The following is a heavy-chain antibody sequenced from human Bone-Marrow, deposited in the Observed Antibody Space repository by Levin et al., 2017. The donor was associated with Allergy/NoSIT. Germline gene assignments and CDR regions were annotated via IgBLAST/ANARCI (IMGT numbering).Heavy chain of an antibody. CDR3: ARPDCSGTSCYYFFDS. CDR1: GFTFSRYS. D-gene: IGHD2-2*01. V-gene: IGHV3-48*02. J-gene: IGHJ4*02. Sequence: ASVKVSCAASGFTFSRYSMNWVRQAPGRGLEWVSYISRSSSTISYADSVKGRFTISRDNANNSLYLQMNSLRDEDTAVYYCARPDCSGTSCYYFFDSWGVGTLVTFSS. CDR2: ISRSSSTI.